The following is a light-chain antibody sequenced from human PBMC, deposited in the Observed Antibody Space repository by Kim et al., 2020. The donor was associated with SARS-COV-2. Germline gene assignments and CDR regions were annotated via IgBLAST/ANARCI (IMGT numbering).Light chain of an antibody. CDR3: QQYDSYPRT. J-gene: IGKJ1*01. Sequence: DIQMTQSPSSLSASVGDRVTITCRASQSISSWLAWYQQKPEKAPKCLIYAASSLQSGVPSRFSGSGSGTDFTLTISSLQPEDFATYYCQQYDSYPRTFGQGTSVEIK. V-gene: IGKV1D-16*01. CDR2: AAS. CDR1: QSISSW.